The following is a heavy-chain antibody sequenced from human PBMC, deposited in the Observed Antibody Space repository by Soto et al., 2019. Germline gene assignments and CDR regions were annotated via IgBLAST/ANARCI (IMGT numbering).Heavy chain of an antibody. D-gene: IGHD3-3*01. Sequence: GGSLRLSCAASGFTFSSYAMSWVRQAPGKGLEWVSAISGSGGSTYYADSVKGRFTISRDNSKNTLYLQMNSLRAEDTAVYYCAKVRDRYYDFWSGYLNWFDPWGQGTLVTAPQ. CDR2: ISGSGGST. CDR3: AKVRDRYYDFWSGYLNWFDP. CDR1: GFTFSSYA. V-gene: IGHV3-23*01. J-gene: IGHJ5*02.